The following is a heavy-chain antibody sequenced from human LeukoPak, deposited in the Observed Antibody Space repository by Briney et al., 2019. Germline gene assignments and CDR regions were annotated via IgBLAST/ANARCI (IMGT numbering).Heavy chain of an antibody. CDR2: INHSGST. J-gene: IGHJ5*02. CDR3: ARLSIVVVGNKGFDP. Sequence: PSETLSLTCAVYGGSFSGYYWSWIRQPPGKGLEWIGEINHSGSTNYNPSLKSRVTISVDTSKNQFSLKLSSVTAAATAVYYCARLSIVVVGNKGFDPWGQGTLVTVSS. D-gene: IGHD2-15*01. V-gene: IGHV4-34*01. CDR1: GGSFSGYY.